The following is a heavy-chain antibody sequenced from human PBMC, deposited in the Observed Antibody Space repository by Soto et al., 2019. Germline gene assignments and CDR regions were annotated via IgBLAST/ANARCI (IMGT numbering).Heavy chain of an antibody. V-gene: IGHV4-4*02. D-gene: IGHD3-3*01. Sequence: SETLSLTSAVSGGSISSSNWWSWVRQPPGKGLEWIGEIYHSGSTNYNPSLKSRVTISVDKSKNQFSLKLSSVTAADTAVYYCARDPSITIFGVDYYYYGMDVWGQGTTVTVSS. CDR1: GGSISSSNW. CDR2: IYHSGST. J-gene: IGHJ6*02. CDR3: ARDPSITIFGVDYYYYGMDV.